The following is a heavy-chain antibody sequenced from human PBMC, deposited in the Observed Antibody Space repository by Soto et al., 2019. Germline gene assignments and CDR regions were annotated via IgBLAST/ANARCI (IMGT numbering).Heavy chain of an antibody. CDR1: GYTFTTYG. D-gene: IGHD3-16*01. Sequence: GASVKVSCKTSGYTFTTYGVSWVRQAPGQGLEWMAWISAYNGNTNYAQKFRDRVSMTTDTSTTTAYMALRSLRSDDTAVYYCVRDLGEGYGFSLDYWGQGTLVTVSS. CDR3: VRDLGEGYGFSLDY. CDR2: ISAYNGNT. J-gene: IGHJ4*02. V-gene: IGHV1-18*04.